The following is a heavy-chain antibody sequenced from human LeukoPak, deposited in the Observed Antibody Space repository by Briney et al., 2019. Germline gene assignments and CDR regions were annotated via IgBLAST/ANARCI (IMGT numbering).Heavy chain of an antibody. D-gene: IGHD2-15*01. CDR1: SGSISSPLHY. V-gene: IGHV4-39*07. J-gene: IGHJ4*02. CDR3: ARAFGCSGGSCYRFFDY. CDR2: IFYTGST. Sequence: RSETLSLTCSVSSGSISSPLHYWGWIRQPPGKGLEWIGSIFYTGSTYYNPPLKSRVTISVDTSKNQFSLKLNSVTAADTAVYYCARAFGCSGGSCYRFFDYWGQGTLVTVSS.